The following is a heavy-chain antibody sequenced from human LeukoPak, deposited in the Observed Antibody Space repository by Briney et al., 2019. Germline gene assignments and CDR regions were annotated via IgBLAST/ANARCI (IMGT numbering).Heavy chain of an antibody. Sequence: ASVKVSCKASGGTFSSYAISWVRQAPGQGLEWMGGIIPIFGTANYAQKFQGRVTITADESTSTAYMELSSLRSEDTAVYYCARTGRGPPSKVVRVLGAFDIWGQGTMVTVSS. J-gene: IGHJ3*02. CDR1: GGTFSSYA. CDR3: ARTGRGPPSKVVRVLGAFDI. D-gene: IGHD5-12*01. CDR2: IIPIFGTA. V-gene: IGHV1-69*13.